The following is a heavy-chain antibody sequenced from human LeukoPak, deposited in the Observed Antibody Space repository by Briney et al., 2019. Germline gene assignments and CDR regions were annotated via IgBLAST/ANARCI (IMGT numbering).Heavy chain of an antibody. J-gene: IGHJ5*02. V-gene: IGHV4-39*07. CDR2: IYYSGST. Sequence: SETLSLTCTVSGGSINSNGYYWGWIRQPPGKGLEWIGNIYYSGSTYYNPSLKSRVTISIDTSKNQFSLKLSSVTAADTAVYYCARGTVGYYSGGRCQGWFDPWGQGTLVTVSS. CDR3: ARGTVGYYSGGRCQGWFDP. CDR1: GGSINSNGYY. D-gene: IGHD2-15*01.